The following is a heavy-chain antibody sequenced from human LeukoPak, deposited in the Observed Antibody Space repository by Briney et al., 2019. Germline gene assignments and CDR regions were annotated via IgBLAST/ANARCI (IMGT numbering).Heavy chain of an antibody. V-gene: IGHV3-30*18. D-gene: IGHD3-9*01. CDR2: ISYDGSNK. J-gene: IGHJ6*02. CDR3: AKDATLYYDISEGMDV. CDR1: GFTFSSYG. Sequence: GGSLRLSCAASGFTFSSYGMHWVRQAPGKGLEWVAVISYDGSNKYYADSVKGRFTISRGNSKNTLYLQMNSLRAEDTAVYYCAKDATLYYDISEGMDVWGQGTTVTVSS.